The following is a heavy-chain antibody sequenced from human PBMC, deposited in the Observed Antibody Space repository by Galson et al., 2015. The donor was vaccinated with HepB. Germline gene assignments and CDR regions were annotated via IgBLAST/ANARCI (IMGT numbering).Heavy chain of an antibody. D-gene: IGHD4-23*01. CDR1: GGTFSSYT. Sequence: SVKVSCKASGGTFSSYTISWVRQAPGQGLEWMGRIIPILGIANYAQKFQGRVTITADKSTSTAYMELSSLRSEDTAVYYCARQSTVVSRGAFDIWGQGTMVTVSS. CDR3: ARQSTVVSRGAFDI. V-gene: IGHV1-69*02. J-gene: IGHJ3*02. CDR2: IIPILGIA.